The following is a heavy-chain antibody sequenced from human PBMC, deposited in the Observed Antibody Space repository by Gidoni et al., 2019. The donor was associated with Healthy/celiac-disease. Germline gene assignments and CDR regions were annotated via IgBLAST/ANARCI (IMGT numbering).Heavy chain of an antibody. V-gene: IGHV3-30-3*01. J-gene: IGHJ4*02. CDR1: GFPFSSYA. CDR2: ISYDGSNK. Sequence: QVQLVESGGGVVQPGRSLRLSCAASGFPFSSYAMHWVRQAPGKGLEWVAVISYDGSNKYYADSVKGRFTISRDNSKNTLYLQMNSLRAEDTAVYYCARGGYCSSTSCFWSYFDYWGQGTLVTVSS. D-gene: IGHD2-2*01. CDR3: ARGGYCSSTSCFWSYFDY.